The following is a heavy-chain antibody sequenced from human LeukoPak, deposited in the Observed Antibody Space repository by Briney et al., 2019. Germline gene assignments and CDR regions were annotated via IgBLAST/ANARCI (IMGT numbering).Heavy chain of an antibody. Sequence: PGGSLRLSCAASGFTFSNYSMNWVRQAPGKGLEWVSSISSSSSYIFYADSVKGRFTISRDNAKNSLYLQMNSLRAEDTAVYYCARDPAYSSSWYPGGLDYWGQGTLVTVSS. V-gene: IGHV3-21*01. CDR3: ARDPAYSSSWYPGGLDY. D-gene: IGHD6-13*01. CDR1: GFTFSNYS. CDR2: ISSSSSYI. J-gene: IGHJ4*02.